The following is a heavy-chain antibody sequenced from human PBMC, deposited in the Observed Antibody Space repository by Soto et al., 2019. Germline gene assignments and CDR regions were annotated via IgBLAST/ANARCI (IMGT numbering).Heavy chain of an antibody. Sequence: SLRLSCAASGFTFSSYGMHWVRQAPGKGLEWVAVISYDGSNKYYADSVKGRFTISRDNSKNTLYLQMNSLRAEDTAVYYCAESIAAAEDYYGMDVWGQGTTVTVSS. CDR1: GFTFSSYG. CDR3: AESIAAAEDYYGMDV. CDR2: ISYDGSNK. V-gene: IGHV3-30*18. J-gene: IGHJ6*02. D-gene: IGHD6-13*01.